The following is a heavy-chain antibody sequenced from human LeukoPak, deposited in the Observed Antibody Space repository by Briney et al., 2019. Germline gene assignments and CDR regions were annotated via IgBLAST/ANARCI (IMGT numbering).Heavy chain of an antibody. D-gene: IGHD5-18*01. CDR2: ISSSSSSI. J-gene: IGHJ4*02. V-gene: IGHV3-21*01. CDR1: GFTFSAYA. Sequence: PGGSLRLSCAVSGFTFSAYAMAWVRQAPGKGLEWVSSISSSSSSIYYADSVKGRFTISRDNAKNSLYLQMNSLRAEDTAVYYCARASGDIVETATMGSYWGQGTLVTVSS. CDR3: ARASGDIVETATMGSY.